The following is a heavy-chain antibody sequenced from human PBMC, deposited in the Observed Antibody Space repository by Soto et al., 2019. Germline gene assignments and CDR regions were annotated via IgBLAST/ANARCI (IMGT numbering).Heavy chain of an antibody. CDR3: AHRLTVFWRGYAFDY. D-gene: IGHD3-3*01. J-gene: IGHJ4*02. CDR2: IYWDDDK. V-gene: IGHV2-5*02. CDR1: GFSLSTSGVG. Sequence: QITLKESGPTLVKPTQTLTLTCTFSGFSLSTSGVGVGWIRQPPGKALEWLALIYWDDDKRYSPSLKSRLTITKDTSKNQVVLTMTNMDPVDTATYYCAHRLTVFWRGYAFDYWGQGTLVTVSS.